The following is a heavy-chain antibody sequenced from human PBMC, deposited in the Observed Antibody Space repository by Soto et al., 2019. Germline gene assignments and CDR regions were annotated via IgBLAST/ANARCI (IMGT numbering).Heavy chain of an antibody. CDR3: ANDFLTGTIDY. D-gene: IGHD1-1*01. Sequence: PGGSLRLSCEASGFTYTKYVMNWVRQAPGKGLEWVAGITGTGGTPFYADSVLGRFVISRDNSKNTVFLHMTSLRAEDTAVYYCANDFLTGTIDYWGQGALVTVSS. CDR2: ITGTGGTP. CDR1: GFTYTKYV. J-gene: IGHJ4*02. V-gene: IGHV3-23*01.